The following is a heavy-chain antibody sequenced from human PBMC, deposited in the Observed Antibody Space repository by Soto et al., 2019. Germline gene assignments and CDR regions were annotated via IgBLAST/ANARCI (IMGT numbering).Heavy chain of an antibody. CDR1: GFTFSSYS. V-gene: IGHV3-21*01. D-gene: IGHD6-13*01. J-gene: IGHJ4*02. Sequence: EVQLVESGGGLVKPGGSLRLSCAASGFTFSSYSMSWVRQAPGKGLEWVSSISSSSSYIYYADSVKGRFTISRDNAKNSLYLQMNSLRAEDTAVYYCARARSRYSSSWGSLDFDYWGQGTLVTVSS. CDR3: ARARSRYSSSWGSLDFDY. CDR2: ISSSSSYI.